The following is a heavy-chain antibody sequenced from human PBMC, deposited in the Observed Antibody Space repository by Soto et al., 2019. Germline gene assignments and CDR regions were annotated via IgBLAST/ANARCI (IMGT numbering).Heavy chain of an antibody. V-gene: IGHV1-69*06. D-gene: IGHD5-18*01. Sequence: GASVKVSCKASRGTFSSYAISWVRQAPGQGLEWMGGIIPIFGTANYAQKFQGRVRITEDKSTSTDYMELSSLRSEDTAVYYCARNPRYSFPTSDDLDSWGQGTLVTVSS. CDR3: ARNPRYSFPTSDDLDS. J-gene: IGHJ4*02. CDR2: IIPIFGTA. CDR1: RGTFSSYA.